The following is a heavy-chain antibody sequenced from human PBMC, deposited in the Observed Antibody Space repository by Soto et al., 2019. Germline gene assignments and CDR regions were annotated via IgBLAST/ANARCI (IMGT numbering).Heavy chain of an antibody. V-gene: IGHV3-21*01. J-gene: IGHJ6*02. CDR1: GITFNSYS. Sequence: GGSLRLSCAASGITFNSYSMNWVRQAPGKGLEWVSSISSVSTYIYYADSVKGRFTISRDNAKNSLYLQMNSLRVEDTAVYYCTKRRNVLRFLEWSSGMEVWGQGTTVTVSS. CDR3: TKRRNVLRFLEWSSGMEV. CDR2: ISSVSTYI. D-gene: IGHD3-3*01.